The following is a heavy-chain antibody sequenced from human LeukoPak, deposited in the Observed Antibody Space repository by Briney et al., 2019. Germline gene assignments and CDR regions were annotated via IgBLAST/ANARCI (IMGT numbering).Heavy chain of an antibody. CDR1: GFTFSSYS. J-gene: IGHJ4*02. Sequence: GGSLRLSCAASGFTFSSYSMNWARQAPGKGLEWVSYISSSGSTIYYADSVKGRFTISRDNAKNSLYLQMNSLRAEDTAVYYCATREYSSSPFDYWGQGTLVTVSS. V-gene: IGHV3-48*04. CDR2: ISSSGSTI. D-gene: IGHD6-13*01. CDR3: ATREYSSSPFDY.